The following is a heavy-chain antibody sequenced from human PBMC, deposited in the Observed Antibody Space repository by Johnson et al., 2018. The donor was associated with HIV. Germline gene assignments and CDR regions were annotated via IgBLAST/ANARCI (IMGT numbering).Heavy chain of an antibody. CDR3: ARVITEGGTRWAFDI. CDR1: GFTVSSNY. D-gene: IGHD6-13*01. J-gene: IGHJ3*02. Sequence: EQLVESGGGLIQPEGSLRLSCAASGFTVSSNYMSWVRQAPGKGLEWVSVIYSGGSTYYADSVKGRLPISRENSKNTLYLQMNSLRAEDTAVYYCARVITEGGTRWAFDIWGQGTIVTVSS. V-gene: IGHV3-53*01. CDR2: IYSGGST.